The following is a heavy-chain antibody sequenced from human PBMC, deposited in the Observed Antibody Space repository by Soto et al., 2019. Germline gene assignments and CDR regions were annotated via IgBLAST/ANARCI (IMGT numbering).Heavy chain of an antibody. CDR1: GYTFTSDY. Sequence: QVQLVQSGAEVKNPGASVKVSCKTSGYTFTSDYIHWVRQAPGRGLEWMGIINPNTGNTYYAQNFQGRVTMTRDTSTSTFNMELRSLRSEDTAVYYCARDPDNIMGTAWGSYFDYWGQGTLVTVSS. J-gene: IGHJ4*02. D-gene: IGHD1-7*01. V-gene: IGHV1-46*01. CDR3: ARDPDNIMGTAWGSYFDY. CDR2: INPNTGNT.